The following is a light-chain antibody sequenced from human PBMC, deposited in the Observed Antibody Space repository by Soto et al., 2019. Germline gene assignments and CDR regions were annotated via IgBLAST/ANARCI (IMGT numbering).Light chain of an antibody. V-gene: IGKV3-20*01. CDR3: QQYGNFPYT. Sequence: EIVLTQSPGTLSLSPGERAALSCRASQSISSSFLAWYQHKPGQAPRLLIHGASSRATGIPDRFSGSGSGTDFTLTISRLDPEDFAVYYCQQYGNFPYTFGQGTKVDIK. CDR1: QSISSSF. J-gene: IGKJ2*01. CDR2: GAS.